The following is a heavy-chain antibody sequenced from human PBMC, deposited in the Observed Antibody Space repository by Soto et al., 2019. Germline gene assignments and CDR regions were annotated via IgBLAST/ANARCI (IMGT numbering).Heavy chain of an antibody. Sequence: SETLSLTCAVSDYSISSGHWWGWVRQAPGKGLEWIGYIYKTGSTYYNPSLKSRVTISVDTSKNQFSLNLTSVTAVDTAVYYCARSVFPWGQGTLVTVSS. CDR1: DYSISSGHW. CDR2: IYKTGST. CDR3: ARSVFP. V-gene: IGHV4-28*01. J-gene: IGHJ5*02.